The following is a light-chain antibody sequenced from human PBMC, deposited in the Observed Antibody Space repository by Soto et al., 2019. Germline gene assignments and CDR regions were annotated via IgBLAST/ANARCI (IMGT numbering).Light chain of an antibody. J-gene: IGKJ1*01. CDR2: KAS. V-gene: IGKV1-5*03. CDR1: QTSSSW. CDR3: QHYNSYAEA. Sequence: DIQMTQSPSTLSGSVGDRVTITCRASQTSSSWLAWYQQKPGKAPKLLIYKASTLKSGVPSRFRGSGSGAECTLTISSLQPDGFATYSCQHYNSYAEAFGQGTKVELK.